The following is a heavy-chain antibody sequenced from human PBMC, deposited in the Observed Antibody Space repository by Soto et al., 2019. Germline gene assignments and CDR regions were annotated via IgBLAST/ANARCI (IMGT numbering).Heavy chain of an antibody. CDR3: ARGRYGDY. CDR1: GYTFTSYG. D-gene: IGHD1-1*01. CDR2: ISAHNGNT. J-gene: IGHJ4*02. V-gene: IGHV1-18*01. Sequence: QVHRVQSGAEVKKPGASVKVSCKASGYTFTSYGITWVRQAPGQGLERMGWISAHNGNTDYAQKLQGRVIVTRDTSASTAYMELRSLISDDTAVYYCARGRYGDYWGQGALVTVSS.